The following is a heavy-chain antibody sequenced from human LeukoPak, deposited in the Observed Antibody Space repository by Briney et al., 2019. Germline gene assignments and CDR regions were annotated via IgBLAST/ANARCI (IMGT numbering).Heavy chain of an antibody. CDR1: GFTFDNYG. J-gene: IGHJ3*02. V-gene: IGHV3-20*04. CDR3: ARDWYDNSDAFDI. Sequence: GGSLRLSCAASGFTFDNYGMSWVRLAPGKGLEWVSGINWNGGSIGYAHSVKGRFTISRDNAKNSLYLQMNSLRAEDTALYYCARDWYDNSDAFDIWGQGTMVTVSS. CDR2: INWNGGSI. D-gene: IGHD3-9*01.